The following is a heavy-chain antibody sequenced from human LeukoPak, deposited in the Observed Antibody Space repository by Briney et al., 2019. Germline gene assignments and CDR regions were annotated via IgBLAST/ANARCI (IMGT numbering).Heavy chain of an antibody. CDR3: AKAESGGYYDLY. J-gene: IGHJ4*02. Sequence: GGSLRLSCAASGFTFGSYAMSWVRQAPGKGLEWVSAISGSGGSTFYADSVKGRFTISRDNSKNTLYLQMNSLRAEDTAVYYCAKAESGGYYDLYWGQGTLVTVSS. D-gene: IGHD3-3*01. V-gene: IGHV3-23*01. CDR1: GFTFGSYA. CDR2: ISGSGGST.